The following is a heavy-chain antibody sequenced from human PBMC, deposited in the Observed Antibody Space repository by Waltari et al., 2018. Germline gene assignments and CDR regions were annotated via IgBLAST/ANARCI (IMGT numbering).Heavy chain of an antibody. CDR1: GGSISSYY. V-gene: IGHV4-4*07. CDR2: IYTSGST. Sequence: QVQLQESGPGLVKPSETLSLTCTVPGGSISSYYWSWIRQPAGKGLEWIGRIYTSGSTNYNPSLKSRVTMSVDTSKNQFSLKLSSVTAADTAVYYCARDLAIAAAGYYFDYWGQGTLVTVSS. J-gene: IGHJ4*02. CDR3: ARDLAIAAAGYYFDY. D-gene: IGHD6-13*01.